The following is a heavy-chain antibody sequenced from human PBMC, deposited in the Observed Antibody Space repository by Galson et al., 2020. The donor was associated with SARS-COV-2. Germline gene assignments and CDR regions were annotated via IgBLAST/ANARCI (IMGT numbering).Heavy chain of an antibody. V-gene: IGHV4-34*01. J-gene: IGHJ4*02. CDR2: INHSGST. Sequence: SETLSLTCAVYGGSFSGYYWSWIRQPPGKGLEWIGEINHSGSTNYNPSLKSRVTISVDTSKNQFSLKLSSVTAADTAVYYCARGHYDYVWGSYRFGPPDRYFDYWGQGTLVTVSS. CDR3: ARGHYDYVWGSYRFGPPDRYFDY. D-gene: IGHD3-16*02. CDR1: GGSFSGYY.